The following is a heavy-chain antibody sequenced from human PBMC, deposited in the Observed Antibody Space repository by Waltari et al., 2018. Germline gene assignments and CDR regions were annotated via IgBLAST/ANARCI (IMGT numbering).Heavy chain of an antibody. Sequence: EVQLVESGGGLVQPGGSLRLSCAASGFTFSRYAMHWVRQAPGKGLEYVSAISSNGGSTYYANSVKGRFTISRDNSKNTLYLQMGSLRAEDMAVYYCARDRSITIFGANYYMDVWGKGTTVTISS. J-gene: IGHJ6*03. CDR3: ARDRSITIFGANYYMDV. D-gene: IGHD3-3*01. V-gene: IGHV3-64*01. CDR2: ISSNGGST. CDR1: GFTFSRYA.